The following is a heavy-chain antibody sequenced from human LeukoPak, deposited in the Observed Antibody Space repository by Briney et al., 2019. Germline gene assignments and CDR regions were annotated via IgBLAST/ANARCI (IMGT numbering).Heavy chain of an antibody. CDR2: ISGSGSST. Sequence: GGSLRLSCAASGFTFSSYAMSWVRQAPGKGLEWVSAISGSGSSTYYANSVKGRFTIARDNSKSTLYLQMNSLRVEDTAVYYCATPWGDYIGGGAFDIWGQGTMVTVSS. V-gene: IGHV3-23*01. CDR1: GFTFSSYA. CDR3: ATPWGDYIGGGAFDI. J-gene: IGHJ3*02. D-gene: IGHD4-17*01.